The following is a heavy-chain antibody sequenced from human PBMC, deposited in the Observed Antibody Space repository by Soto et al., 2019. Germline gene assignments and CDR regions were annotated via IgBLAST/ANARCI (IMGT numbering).Heavy chain of an antibody. CDR2: IDPSDSYT. J-gene: IGHJ4*02. Sequence: EVQLVQSGAEVKKPGESLRISCQASGYSFTIYWITWVRQMPGKGLEWMGRIDPSDSYTNYSPSFQGHVTISADKSISTAYLHWSSPKASDTAMYYCAGRVAAAEGGFDYWGQGTLVTVSS. V-gene: IGHV5-10-1*01. D-gene: IGHD6-25*01. CDR3: AGRVAAAEGGFDY. CDR1: GYSFTIYW.